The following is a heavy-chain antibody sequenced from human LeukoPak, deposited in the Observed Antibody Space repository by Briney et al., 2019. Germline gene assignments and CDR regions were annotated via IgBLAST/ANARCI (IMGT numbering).Heavy chain of an antibody. D-gene: IGHD1-14*01. CDR2: INDNSHYI. CDR1: GFTFSSRDW. CDR3: VAGPRQPGPVEDY. Sequence: GGSLRLSCVASGFTFSSRDWMTWVRQAPGKGLEWVSSINDNSHYIYYADSVKGRFTTSRDNAKNSLYLQMNSLRAEDTAVYYCVAGPRQPGPVEDYWGQGTLVTVSS. J-gene: IGHJ4*02. V-gene: IGHV3-21*01.